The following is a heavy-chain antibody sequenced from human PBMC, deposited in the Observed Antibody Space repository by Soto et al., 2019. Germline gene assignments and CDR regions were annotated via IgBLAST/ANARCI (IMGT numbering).Heavy chain of an antibody. CDR2: IYYSGST. J-gene: IGHJ3*02. Sequence: QLQLQESGPGLVKPSETLSLTCTVSGGSISSSSYYWGWIRQPPGKGLEWIGSIYYSGSTYYNPSLKSRVTIAVDTSKNQFSLKLSSVTAADTAVYYCARRDIVVVPAAISPQSPDAFDIWGQGTMVTVSS. V-gene: IGHV4-39*01. D-gene: IGHD2-2*01. CDR3: ARRDIVVVPAAISPQSPDAFDI. CDR1: GGSISSSSYY.